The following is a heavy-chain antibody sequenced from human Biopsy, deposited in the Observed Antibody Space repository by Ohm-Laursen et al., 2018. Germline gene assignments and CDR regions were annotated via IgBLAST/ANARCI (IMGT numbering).Heavy chain of an antibody. V-gene: IGHV4-39*01. CDR3: ARQVDFWSGYVDY. Sequence: GTLSLTCTVSGGSISDSTYHWGWIRQSPGKGLEWIGDIYYSGNTDYSPSLKSRVTISVDTSNNQFSLKLRSVTAADTAVYYCARQVDFWSGYVDYWGQGTLVAVSS. CDR1: GGSISDSTYH. J-gene: IGHJ4*02. D-gene: IGHD3-3*01. CDR2: IYYSGNT.